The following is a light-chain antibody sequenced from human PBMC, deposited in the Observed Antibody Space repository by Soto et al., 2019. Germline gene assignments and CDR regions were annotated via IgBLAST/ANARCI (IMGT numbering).Light chain of an antibody. CDR3: QQYGSSPT. CDR1: LTVSSSY. Sequence: EIVLTQSPGTLSLSPGERVTLSWRASLTVSSSYSAWYQQRPGQAPRLLIYGASSRANAIPDRFSGSGSGTDFTLTINRLETEDFAVYYCQQYGSSPTFGGGTKVEIK. CDR2: GAS. V-gene: IGKV3-20*01. J-gene: IGKJ4*01.